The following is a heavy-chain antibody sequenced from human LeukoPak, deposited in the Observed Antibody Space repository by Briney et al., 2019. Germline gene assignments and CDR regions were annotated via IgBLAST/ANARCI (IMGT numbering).Heavy chain of an antibody. Sequence: PGGSLRLSCAASGFNFMNFGMHWVHQAAGKGLDWVAVIWYDGSFIYYADSVRGRFIISRDNAKNTLYLQMNSVRAEDTAIYYCAKVVQYTASTGTGLASWGQGTLVTVSS. CDR3: AKVVQYTASTGTGLAS. CDR2: IWYDGSFI. J-gene: IGHJ4*02. V-gene: IGHV3-33*06. D-gene: IGHD6-13*01. CDR1: GFNFMNFG.